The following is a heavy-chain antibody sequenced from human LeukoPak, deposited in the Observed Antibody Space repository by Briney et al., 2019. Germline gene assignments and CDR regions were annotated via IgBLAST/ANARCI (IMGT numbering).Heavy chain of an antibody. V-gene: IGHV3-7*01. J-gene: IGHJ6*02. CDR3: ARDLVSSGPYYYYFYGMDV. Sequence: GGSLRLSCVVSGFTFSSYWMSRVRQAPGKGLEWVANIKQDGSEKYYVDSVKGRFTISRDNAKNSLYLQMNSLRAEDTAVYYCARDLVSSGPYYYYFYGMDVWGQGTTVTVSS. D-gene: IGHD6-19*01. CDR1: GFTFSSYW. CDR2: IKQDGSEK.